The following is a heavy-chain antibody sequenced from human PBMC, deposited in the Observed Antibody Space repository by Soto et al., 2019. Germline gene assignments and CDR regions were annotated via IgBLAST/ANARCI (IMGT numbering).Heavy chain of an antibody. V-gene: IGHV1-69*13. Sequence: ASVKVSCKASGYTFTSYGVSWVRQAPGQGLEWMGGINPYFGNANYAQKFQGRVTITADESTSTAYMELSSLRSEDTAVYYCARSTRSGSYFSAFDIWGQGTMVTVSS. CDR3: ARSTRSGSYFSAFDI. CDR1: GYTFTSYG. CDR2: INPYFGNA. D-gene: IGHD1-26*01. J-gene: IGHJ3*02.